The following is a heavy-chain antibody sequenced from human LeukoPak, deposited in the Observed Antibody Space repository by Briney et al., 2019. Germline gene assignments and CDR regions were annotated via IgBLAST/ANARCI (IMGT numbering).Heavy chain of an antibody. J-gene: IGHJ3*02. D-gene: IGHD3-22*01. CDR2: IYTSGST. CDR3: ARGSVPYYYDSSGYYDAFDI. Sequence: SETLFLTCTVSGGSIRSYYWSWIRQPAGKGLEWIGRIYTSGSTNYNPSLKSRVTMSVDTSKNQFSLKLSSVTAADTAVYYCARGSVPYYYDSSGYYDAFDIWGQGTMVTVSS. CDR1: GGSIRSYY. V-gene: IGHV4-4*07.